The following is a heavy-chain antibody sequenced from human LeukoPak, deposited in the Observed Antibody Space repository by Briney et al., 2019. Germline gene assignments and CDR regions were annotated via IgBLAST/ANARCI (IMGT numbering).Heavy chain of an antibody. V-gene: IGHV3-48*01. D-gene: IGHD2-15*01. CDR3: ARGGGTYSGDY. Sequence: PGGTLRLSCAASGITFSSYGMSWVRQAPGKGLEWVSYISSSSSTIYYADSVKGRFTISRDNAKNSLYLQMKSLRADDTAVYYCARGGGTYSGDYWGQGTLVTVSS. CDR1: GITFSSYG. J-gene: IGHJ4*02. CDR2: ISSSSSTI.